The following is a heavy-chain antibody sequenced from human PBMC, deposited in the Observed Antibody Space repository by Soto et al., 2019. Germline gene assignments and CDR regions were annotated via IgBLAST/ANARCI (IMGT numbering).Heavy chain of an antibody. V-gene: IGHV1-18*01. J-gene: IGHJ5*02. CDR3: ARADIVVVPANNWFEP. D-gene: IGHD2-2*01. CDR1: GYTFTSYG. Sequence: ASVKVSCKASGYTFTSYGISWVRQAPGQGLEWMGWISAYNGNTNYAQKLQGRVTMTTDTSTSTAYMELRSLRSDDTAVYYCARADIVVVPANNWFEPWGQGTLVTVSS. CDR2: ISAYNGNT.